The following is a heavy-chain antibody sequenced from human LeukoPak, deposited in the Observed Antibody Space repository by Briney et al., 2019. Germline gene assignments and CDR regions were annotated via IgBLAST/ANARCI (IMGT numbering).Heavy chain of an antibody. CDR1: GFSFSDYY. CDR2: ISSRSTYI. J-gene: IGHJ3*02. V-gene: IGHV3-11*06. D-gene: IGHD2-2*02. Sequence: GGSLRLSCTASGFSFSDYYMSWIRQAPGKGLEWISYISSRSTYISDADSVKGRFTISRDNAKNLLFLQMNSLRVEDTAVYYCARDQDHCSSTSCYIDAFDIWGQGTMVTVSS. CDR3: ARDQDHCSSTSCYIDAFDI.